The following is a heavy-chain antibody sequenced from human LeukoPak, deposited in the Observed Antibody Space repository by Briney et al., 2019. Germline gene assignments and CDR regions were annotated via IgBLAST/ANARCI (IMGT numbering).Heavy chain of an antibody. CDR3: ARDLSIAVAGTFDY. Sequence: ASVKVSCKASGYTFTSYGISWVRQAPGQRLEWMGWINAGNGNTKYSQKFQGRVTITRDTSASTAYMELSSLRSEDTAVYYCARDLSIAVAGTFDYWGQGTLVTVSS. J-gene: IGHJ4*02. CDR2: INAGNGNT. V-gene: IGHV1-3*01. CDR1: GYTFTSYG. D-gene: IGHD6-19*01.